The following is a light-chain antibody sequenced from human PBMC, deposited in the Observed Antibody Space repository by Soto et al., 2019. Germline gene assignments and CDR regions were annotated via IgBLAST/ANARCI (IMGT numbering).Light chain of an antibody. Sequence: EIVLTQSPATLSLSPGERATLSCRASQSVSSYLAWYQQKPGQAPRLLIYDASNRATGIPARFSGSGSGTYFPLTISRLEPEDFAVYYCQQRSNWYTFGQGTKLEIK. J-gene: IGKJ2*01. V-gene: IGKV3-11*01. CDR2: DAS. CDR1: QSVSSY. CDR3: QQRSNWYT.